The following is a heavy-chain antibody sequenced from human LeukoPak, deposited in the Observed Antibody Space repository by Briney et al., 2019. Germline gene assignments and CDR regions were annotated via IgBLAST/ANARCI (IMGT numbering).Heavy chain of an antibody. CDR2: IKPDGTEQ. Sequence: PGGSLRHSCAASTSIFSAYWMNWVRQAPGKGLEWVANIKPDGTEQYYVDSVRGRFTISRDNAKNSLYLQMNTLRVEDTAIYYCATDPAAYWGRGTLVTVSS. CDR3: ATDPAAY. V-gene: IGHV3-7*01. J-gene: IGHJ4*02. CDR1: TSIFSAYW.